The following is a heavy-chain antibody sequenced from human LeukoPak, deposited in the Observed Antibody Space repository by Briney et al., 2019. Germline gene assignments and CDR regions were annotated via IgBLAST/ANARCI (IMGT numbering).Heavy chain of an antibody. CDR1: GFTFSSYW. V-gene: IGHV3-7*05. CDR3: ARGGGRHVEY. J-gene: IGHJ4*02. D-gene: IGHD2/OR15-2a*01. CDR2: IKEDGSEK. Sequence: PGGSLRLACAASGFTFSSYWMSWVRQAPGKGLEWVANIKEDGSEKNYVDSVKGRFTISRDNAKNSLYLQMNSLRAEDTAVYYCARGGGRHVEYWGQGNLVTVSS.